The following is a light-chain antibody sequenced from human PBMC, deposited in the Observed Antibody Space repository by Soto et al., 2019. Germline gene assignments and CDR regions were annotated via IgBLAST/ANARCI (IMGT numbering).Light chain of an antibody. J-gene: IGKJ1*01. CDR3: QQYDIGRK. V-gene: IGKV4-1*01. CDR2: WAS. Sequence: DIVMTQSPDSLAVSLGERATINCKSSQTIFYNSNNRSYLAWHQQRPGQPPKLLIYWASIRESGVPDRFRGSGSGTDFTITISSLHAEYVAVYYCQQYDIGRKFGQGPKVEIK. CDR1: QTIFYNSNNRSY.